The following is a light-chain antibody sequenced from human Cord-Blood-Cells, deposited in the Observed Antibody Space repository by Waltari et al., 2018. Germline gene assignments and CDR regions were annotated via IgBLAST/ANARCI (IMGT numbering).Light chain of an antibody. V-gene: IGKV3-11*01. Sequence: EIVLTQSPATLSLSPGERATLSCRASQSVSSYLAWYQQKPGQAPRLLIYDAANRATGSPARFRGSGSGTDFTLTISSLEPEDFAVYYCQQRSNWPPFTFGPGTKVDIK. CDR3: QQRSNWPPFT. CDR2: DAA. J-gene: IGKJ3*01. CDR1: QSVSSY.